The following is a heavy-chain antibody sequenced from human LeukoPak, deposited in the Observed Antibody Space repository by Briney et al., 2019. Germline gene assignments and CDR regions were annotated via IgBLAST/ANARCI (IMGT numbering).Heavy chain of an antibody. V-gene: IGHV3-9*01. CDR3: ARAPYGNYYYYYMDV. Sequence: GGSLRLSCVASGFTFDDYAMHWVRHAPGKGLEWVSSVSWKGGSIGYADSVKGRFTISRDNSKNTLYLQMNSLRAEDTAVYYCARAPYGNYYYYYMDVWGKGTTVTVSS. D-gene: IGHD3-10*01. CDR1: GFTFDDYA. J-gene: IGHJ6*03. CDR2: VSWKGGSI.